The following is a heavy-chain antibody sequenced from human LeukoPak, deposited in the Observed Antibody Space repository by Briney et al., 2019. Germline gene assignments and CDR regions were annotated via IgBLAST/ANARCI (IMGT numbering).Heavy chain of an antibody. CDR1: GFTVSGNY. Sequence: GGSLRLSCAASGFTVSGNYLNWVRQTPGKGLEWVSLIYGGGSTYYAASVKGRFTISRDNSKNTLYLQMNSLRAEDTAVYYCARDLASSSGWEFDYWGQGTLVTVSS. CDR2: IYGGGST. D-gene: IGHD6-19*01. J-gene: IGHJ4*02. V-gene: IGHV3-53*01. CDR3: ARDLASSSGWEFDY.